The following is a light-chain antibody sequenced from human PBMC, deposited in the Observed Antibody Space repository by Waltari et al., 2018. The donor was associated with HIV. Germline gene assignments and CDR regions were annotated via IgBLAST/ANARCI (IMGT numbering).Light chain of an antibody. CDR1: QTVNRW. CDR3: QQYETNPYT. Sequence: DIQMTQSPSTLSPSVGDRFTITCRASQTVNRWLAWFQQRPGKAPKLLIYQASNLQNGVPSRFSGSGSGTEFTLTISSLQPDDSATYYCQQYETNPYTFGQGTKLQIK. V-gene: IGKV1-5*03. J-gene: IGKJ2*01. CDR2: QAS.